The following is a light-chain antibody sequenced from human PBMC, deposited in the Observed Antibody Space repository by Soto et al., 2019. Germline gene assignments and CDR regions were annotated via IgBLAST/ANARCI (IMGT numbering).Light chain of an antibody. CDR2: AAS. J-gene: IGKJ1*01. CDR3: RHYINSQWT. CDR1: QSVSSTY. Sequence: EIVLTQSPGTLSLSPGERATLSCRPSQSVSSTYLDWYQQKPGQAPSLLIYAASSRATGIPDRFSGGASATDFTHTISRLEPEDFAVYYCRHYINSQWTFGQGTKVEIK. V-gene: IGKV3-20*01.